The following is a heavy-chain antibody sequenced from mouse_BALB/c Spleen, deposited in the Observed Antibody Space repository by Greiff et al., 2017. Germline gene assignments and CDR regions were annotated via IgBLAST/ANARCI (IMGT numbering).Heavy chain of an antibody. J-gene: IGHJ1*01. CDR3: TRSYYGNLRVYFDV. CDR1: GYTFTSYY. V-gene: IGHV1S81*02. D-gene: IGHD2-10*01. CDR2: INPSNGGT. Sequence: QVQLQQPGAELVKPGASVKLSCKASGYTFTSYYMYWVKQRPGQGLEWIGGINPSNGGTNFTEKFKSKATLTVDKSSSTAYMQLSSLTSEDSAVYYCTRSYYGNLRVYFDVWGAGTTVTVSS.